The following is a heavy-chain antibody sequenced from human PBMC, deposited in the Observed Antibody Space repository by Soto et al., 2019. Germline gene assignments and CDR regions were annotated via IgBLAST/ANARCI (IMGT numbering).Heavy chain of an antibody. V-gene: IGHV3-73*01. Sequence: GGSLRLSCAASGFTFGASAMHWVRQASGKGLEWVGRIRTKANSYATAYAASVKGRFTISRDDSSNTAYLQMSSLKTEDTAVYYCTRSMAAAGPDYYYYGMDVWGQGTTVTVSS. CDR3: TRSMAAAGPDYYYYGMDV. J-gene: IGHJ6*02. CDR2: IRTKANSYAT. D-gene: IGHD6-13*01. CDR1: GFTFGASA.